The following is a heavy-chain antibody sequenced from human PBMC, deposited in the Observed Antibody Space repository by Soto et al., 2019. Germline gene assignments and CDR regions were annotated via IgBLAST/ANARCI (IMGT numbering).Heavy chain of an antibody. CDR1: GFTFSSYA. CDR2: LSYDGSNK. Sequence: GGSLRLSCAASGFTFSSYAMHWVRQAPGKGLEWVAVLSYDGSNKYYADSVKGRFTISRDNSKNTLYLQMNSLRAEDTAVYYCARPIGSDWFDPWGQGTLVTVSS. D-gene: IGHD3-10*01. J-gene: IGHJ5*02. V-gene: IGHV3-30-3*01. CDR3: ARPIGSDWFDP.